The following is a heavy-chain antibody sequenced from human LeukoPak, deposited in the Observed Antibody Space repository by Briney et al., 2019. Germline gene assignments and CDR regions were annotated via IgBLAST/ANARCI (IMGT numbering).Heavy chain of an antibody. J-gene: IGHJ3*02. Sequence: SETLSLTCAVYGGSFSGYYWSWLRQPPGKGLEWIGEINHSGSTNYNPSLKSRVTISVDTSKNQFSLKLSSVTAADTAVYYCARVLRYFDWLLPYDAFDIWGQGTMVTVSS. D-gene: IGHD3-9*01. CDR3: ARVLRYFDWLLPYDAFDI. CDR2: INHSGST. V-gene: IGHV4-34*01. CDR1: GGSFSGYY.